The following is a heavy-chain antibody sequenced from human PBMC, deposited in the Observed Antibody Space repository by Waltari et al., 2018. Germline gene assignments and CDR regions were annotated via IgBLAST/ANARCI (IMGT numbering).Heavy chain of an antibody. CDR2: IYHSGDN. J-gene: IGHJ4*02. CDR1: GYSISSGYY. CDR3: ARDPNGSSLFDY. Sequence: QVQLQESGPGLVKPSETLSLTCTVSGYSISSGYYWGWIRQPPGKGLAWIGSIYHSGDNYHNPSPKGRGTISVDTSKNQFSLKLGSLTGAGTGVYYWARDPNGSSLFDYWGQGTLVTVSS. D-gene: IGHD2-2*01. V-gene: IGHV4-38-2*02.